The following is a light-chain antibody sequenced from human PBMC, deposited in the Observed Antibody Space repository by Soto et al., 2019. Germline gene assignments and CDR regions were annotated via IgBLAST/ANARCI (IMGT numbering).Light chain of an antibody. CDR1: NSDVGGYNY. Sequence: QSALTQPASVSGSPGQSITISCTGTNSDVGGYNYVSWFQQHPGKAPKLMIYEVSNRPSGVSNRFSGSKSGNTASLTISSLQAEDVADYYGSSYTNSSTQVFGTGTKVTGL. CDR2: EVS. CDR3: SSYTNSSTQV. J-gene: IGLJ1*01. V-gene: IGLV2-14*01.